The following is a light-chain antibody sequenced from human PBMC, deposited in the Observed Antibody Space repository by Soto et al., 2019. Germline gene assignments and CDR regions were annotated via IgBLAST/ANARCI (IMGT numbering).Light chain of an antibody. CDR3: QQYGSSPPWT. Sequence: EIALTQSPGTLSLSPGERATLSCRATQSVSSSYLAWYQQKPGQAPRLLIYGASSRATDIPDRFSGSGSGTDFTLTISRLEPEDFAVYYCQQYGSSPPWTFGQGTKVDIK. CDR2: GAS. J-gene: IGKJ1*01. V-gene: IGKV3-20*01. CDR1: QSVSSSY.